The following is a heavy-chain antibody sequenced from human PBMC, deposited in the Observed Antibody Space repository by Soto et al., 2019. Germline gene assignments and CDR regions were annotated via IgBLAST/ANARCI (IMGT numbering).Heavy chain of an antibody. V-gene: IGHV4-59*01. D-gene: IGHD1-26*01. Sequence: TSETLSLTCTISGGSISVYYCSWIRQPPGQALEWIGYIYDSGSPYYNPSLRSRVIISADTSKNQISLKLTSATAADTAVYYCARGVGSSPPRYWGRGTLVTVSS. CDR3: ARGVGSSPPRY. CDR1: GGSISVYY. J-gene: IGHJ4*02. CDR2: IYDSGSP.